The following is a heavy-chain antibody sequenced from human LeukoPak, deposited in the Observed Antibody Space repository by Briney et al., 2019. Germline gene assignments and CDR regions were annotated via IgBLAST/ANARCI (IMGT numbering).Heavy chain of an antibody. V-gene: IGHV1-2*02. D-gene: IGHD3-10*01. Sequence: GASVKVSCKASGYTFTGYYMHWVRQAPGQGLEWMGWINPNSGGTNYAQKFQGRVTMTRDTSISTAYMELSRLRSDDTAVYYCARAGPVLLWFGELMSDAFDIWGQGTMVTVSS. CDR2: INPNSGGT. CDR1: GYTFTGYY. CDR3: ARAGPVLLWFGELMSDAFDI. J-gene: IGHJ3*02.